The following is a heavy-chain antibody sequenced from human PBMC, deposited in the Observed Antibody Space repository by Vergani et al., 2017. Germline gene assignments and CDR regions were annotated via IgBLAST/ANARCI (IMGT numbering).Heavy chain of an antibody. J-gene: IGHJ5*02. CDR1: GGTFSSYA. Sequence: QVQLVQSGAEVKKPGSSVKVSCKASGGTFSSYAISWVRQAPGQGLEWMGGIIPIFGTANYAQKFQGRVTITADESTSTAYMGLSSLRSEDTAVYDCARVGKRGYSGYDVGFDPWGEGTLVTVSS. CDR3: ARVGKRGYSGYDVGFDP. D-gene: IGHD5-12*01. V-gene: IGHV1-69*12. CDR2: IIPIFGTA.